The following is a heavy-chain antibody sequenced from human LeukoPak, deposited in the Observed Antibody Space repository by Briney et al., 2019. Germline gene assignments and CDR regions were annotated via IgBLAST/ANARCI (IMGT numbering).Heavy chain of an antibody. CDR3: AKDIVGEWEPHDAGENWFDP. D-gene: IGHD1-26*01. V-gene: IGHV3-9*01. J-gene: IGHJ5*02. Sequence: GRSLRLSCAASGFTFDDYAMPWVRHAPGKGLEWVSGISWNSGSIGYADSVKGRFTISRDNAKNSLYLQMNSLRAEDAALYYCAKDIVGEWEPHDAGENWFDPWGQGTLVTVSS. CDR2: ISWNSGSI. CDR1: GFTFDDYA.